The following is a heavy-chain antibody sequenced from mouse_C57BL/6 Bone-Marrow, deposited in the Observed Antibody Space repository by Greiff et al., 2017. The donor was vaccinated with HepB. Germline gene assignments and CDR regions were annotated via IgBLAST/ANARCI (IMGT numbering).Heavy chain of an antibody. J-gene: IGHJ2*01. Sequence: VQLQQPGAELVRPGSSVKLSCKASGYTFTSYWMHWVKQRPIQGLEWIGNIDPSDSETHYNQKFKDKATLTVDKSSSTAYMQLSSLTSEDSAVYYCAREVITTVVAPYYFDYWGQGTTLTVSS. CDR3: AREVITTVVAPYYFDY. V-gene: IGHV1-52*01. CDR2: IDPSDSET. CDR1: GYTFTSYW. D-gene: IGHD1-1*01.